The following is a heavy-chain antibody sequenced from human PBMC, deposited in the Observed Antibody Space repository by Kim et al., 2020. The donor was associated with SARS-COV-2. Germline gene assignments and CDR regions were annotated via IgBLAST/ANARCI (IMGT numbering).Heavy chain of an antibody. CDR3: ERDVGGQGGMDV. CDR2: ISYDGSNK. D-gene: IGHD1-26*01. CDR1: GFTLSSYA. V-gene: IGHV3-30-3*01. Sequence: GGSLRLSCAASGFTLSSYAMNWVRQAPGKGLEWVAVISYDGSNKYYADSVKGRFTISRDNSKNTLYLQMNSLRAEDTAVYYCERDVGGQGGMDVWGQGTTVTVSS. J-gene: IGHJ6*02.